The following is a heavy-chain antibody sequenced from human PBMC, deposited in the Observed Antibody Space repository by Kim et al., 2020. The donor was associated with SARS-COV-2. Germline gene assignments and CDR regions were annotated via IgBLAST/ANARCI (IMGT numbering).Heavy chain of an antibody. Sequence: ASVKVSCKASGYTFTSYAMNWVRQAPGQGLEWMGWINTITGNPKYAQGFQGRFVFSLDTSASTALLQISSLKAEDTAVYYCARTVVVAANRDYYYGMDVWGQGTTLTVSS. D-gene: IGHD2-15*01. J-gene: IGHJ6*02. CDR2: INTITGNP. CDR1: GYTFTSYA. CDR3: ARTVVVAANRDYYYGMDV. V-gene: IGHV7-4-1*02.